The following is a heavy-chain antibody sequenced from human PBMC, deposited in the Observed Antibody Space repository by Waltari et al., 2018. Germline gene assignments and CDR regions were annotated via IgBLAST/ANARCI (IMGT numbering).Heavy chain of an antibody. J-gene: IGHJ4*02. Sequence: QVQLVQSGAEVKKPGSSVKVSCKASGGTFSSYAISWVRQAPGQGLEWMGGILPILGIANYAQKFQGRVTITAYKSTSTAYMELSSLRSEDTAVYYCARGHDYIWGSSVHWGQGTLVTVSS. V-gene: IGHV1-69*10. CDR1: GGTFSSYA. CDR3: ARGHDYIWGSSVH. D-gene: IGHD3-16*01. CDR2: ILPILGIA.